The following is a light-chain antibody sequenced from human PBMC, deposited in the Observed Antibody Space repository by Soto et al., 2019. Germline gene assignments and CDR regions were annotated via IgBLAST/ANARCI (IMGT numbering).Light chain of an antibody. CDR3: RHSYTPLVT. J-gene: IGKJ1*01. CDR2: SAS. CDR1: QTISGF. V-gene: IGKV1-39*01. Sequence: DIQMTQSPSSLSAFVGDRVTITCRASQTISGFLNWYQQKPGKAPGLLIYSASTLQSGVPSRFSASGSGTEFTLAISSLEPEDFATYYGRHSYTPLVTFGQGTTVEIK.